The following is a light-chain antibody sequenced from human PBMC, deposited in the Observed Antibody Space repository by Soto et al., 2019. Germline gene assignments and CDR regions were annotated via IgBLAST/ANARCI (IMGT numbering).Light chain of an antibody. CDR1: SSDVGGYNY. CDR2: EVS. J-gene: IGLJ2*01. CDR3: SSYAGSTYVV. V-gene: IGLV2-8*01. Sequence: QSALTQPPSASGSPGQSVTISCTGTSSDVGGYNYVSWYQQHPGKAPKLMIYEVSKRPSGVPDRFSGSKSGNTASLTVSGLQGDDEADYYSSSYAGSTYVVFGGGTKVTVL.